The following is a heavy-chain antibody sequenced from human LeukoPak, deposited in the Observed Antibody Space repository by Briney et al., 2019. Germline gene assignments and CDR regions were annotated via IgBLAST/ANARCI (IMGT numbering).Heavy chain of an antibody. CDR2: ISSSSSTI. CDR1: GFTFSSYS. V-gene: IGHV3-48*04. Sequence: GGSLRLSCAASGFTFSSYSMNWVRQAPGKGLEWVSYISSSSSTIYYADSVKGRFTISRDNAKNSLYLQMNSLRAEDTAVYYCARVRAPGIAAAGAPDYWGQGTLVTVSS. CDR3: ARVRAPGIAAAGAPDY. J-gene: IGHJ4*02. D-gene: IGHD6-13*01.